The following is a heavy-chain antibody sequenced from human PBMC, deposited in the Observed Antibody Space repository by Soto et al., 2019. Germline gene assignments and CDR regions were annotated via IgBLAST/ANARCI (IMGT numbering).Heavy chain of an antibody. CDR3: ARLGQGGYVQGMDV. J-gene: IGHJ6*02. CDR2: IDPADSET. V-gene: IGHV5-51*01. D-gene: IGHD5-12*01. Sequence: GESLKISCKGSGCSFITYWIAWVRQKPGKGLEWMGIIDPADSETKYSPSFQGQVTISADKSINTAYLQWSSLKASDTAKYYCARLGQGGYVQGMDVWGQGTTVTVSS. CDR1: GCSFITYW.